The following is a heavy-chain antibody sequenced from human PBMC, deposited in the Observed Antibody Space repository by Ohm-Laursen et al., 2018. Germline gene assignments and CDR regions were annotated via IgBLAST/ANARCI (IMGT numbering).Heavy chain of an antibody. D-gene: IGHD5-18*01. CDR1: GFSLNYARVG. J-gene: IGHJ4*02. Sequence: TQTLTLTCTVSGFSLNYARVGVSWIRQPPGKALEWLAHIFSNDEKSYNTSLKSRLTISKDTSRSQVVLTMTNMDPVDTATYYCARDNNVDTAFDYRGQGTLVTVSS. CDR2: IFSNDEK. V-gene: IGHV2-26*01. CDR3: ARDNNVDTAFDY.